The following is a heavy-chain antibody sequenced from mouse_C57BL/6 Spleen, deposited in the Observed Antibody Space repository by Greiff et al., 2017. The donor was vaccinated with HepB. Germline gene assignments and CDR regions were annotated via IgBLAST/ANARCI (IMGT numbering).Heavy chain of an antibody. Sequence: QVQLQQSGAELVRPGASVTLSCKASGYTFTDYAMHWVKQTPVHGLDWIGAIDPETGGTAYNQKFKGQAILTADKSSSTAYMELRSLTSEDSAVYYCTRSEATGPWAYWSQGTLVTVSA. CDR1: GYTFTDYA. V-gene: IGHV1-15*01. D-gene: IGHD4-1*02. CDR2: IDPETGGT. J-gene: IGHJ3*01. CDR3: TRSEATGPWAY.